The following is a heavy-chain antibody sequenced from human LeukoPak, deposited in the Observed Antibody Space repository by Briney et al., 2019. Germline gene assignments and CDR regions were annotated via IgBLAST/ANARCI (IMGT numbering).Heavy chain of an antibody. Sequence: SVRLSCTASGFTFGNYALTWVRQAPGKGLEWLSFIRSKAYGGTTEYAASVKGRFSISRDDSQSIACLQMNSLKTEDTAVYYCIRNVPDWNYAMDVWGHGTTVTVSS. D-gene: IGHD3/OR15-3a*01. CDR2: IRSKAYGGTT. J-gene: IGHJ6*02. V-gene: IGHV3-49*04. CDR1: GFTFGNYA. CDR3: IRNVPDWNYAMDV.